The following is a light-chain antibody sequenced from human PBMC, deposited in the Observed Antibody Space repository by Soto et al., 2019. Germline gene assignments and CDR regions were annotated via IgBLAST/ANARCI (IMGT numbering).Light chain of an antibody. CDR1: QRVGNF. Sequence: EIVLAQSPAPLSLSPGERATLSSRASQRVGNFLAWYQHRPGQAPRLPIYGASSRATGIPDRFSGSGSGTDFTLTISRLEPEDFAVYYCQQYGSSPQTFGQGTKVEIK. J-gene: IGKJ1*01. CDR3: QQYGSSPQT. V-gene: IGKV3-20*01. CDR2: GAS.